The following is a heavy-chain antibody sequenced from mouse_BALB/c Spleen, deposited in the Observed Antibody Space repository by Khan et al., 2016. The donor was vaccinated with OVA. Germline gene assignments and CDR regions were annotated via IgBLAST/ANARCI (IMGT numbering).Heavy chain of an antibody. D-gene: IGHD2-3*01. V-gene: IGHV3-2*02. CDR2: ISSSGST. J-gene: IGHJ4*01. CDR1: GYSITSDYA. Sequence: EVQLQESGPGLVKPSQSLSLTCTVTGYSITSDYAWNWIRQFPGNKLEWMGYISSSGSTNYNPALKSRISITRDTSKKQFFLQLNYVTTEDTATYYCARDGSRYNYAMDYWGQGTSVTVSS. CDR3: ARDGSRYNYAMDY.